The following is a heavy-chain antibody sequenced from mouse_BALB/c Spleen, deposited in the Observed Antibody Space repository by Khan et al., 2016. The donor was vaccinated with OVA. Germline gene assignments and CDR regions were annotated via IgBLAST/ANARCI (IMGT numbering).Heavy chain of an antibody. CDR1: GFTFSTYA. V-gene: IGHV5-9-3*01. CDR2: ISSDGDYT. D-gene: IGHD2-1*01. J-gene: IGHJ3*01. Sequence: EVELVESGGGLVKPGGSLKLSCAASGFTFSTYAMSWVRQTPEKRLEWVATISSDGDYTYFPDNVTGRFTISRDNAKNTLCLQMTSLRSEDTAMYYGARSTYGNFAYWGQGTLVTVSA. CDR3: ARSTYGNFAY.